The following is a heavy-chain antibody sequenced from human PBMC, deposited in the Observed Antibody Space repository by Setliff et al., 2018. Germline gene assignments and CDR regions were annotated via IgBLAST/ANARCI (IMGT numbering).Heavy chain of an antibody. Sequence: GESLKISCATSGFSFSNYGMHWVRQAPGKGLEWVSFIRHDGNNKYYKDSVRGRFTISRDNSKNTVYLQMNSLRPEDTAVYFCAKELIEVLMTGLEFWGQGARVTVSS. CDR2: IRHDGNNK. D-gene: IGHD3-22*01. V-gene: IGHV3-30*02. CDR1: GFSFSNYG. J-gene: IGHJ4*02. CDR3: AKELIEVLMTGLEF.